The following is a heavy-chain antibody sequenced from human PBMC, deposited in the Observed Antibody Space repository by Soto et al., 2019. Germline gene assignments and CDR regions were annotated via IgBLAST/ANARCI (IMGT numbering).Heavy chain of an antibody. CDR2: VKHDGSET. J-gene: IGHJ3*02. CDR3: GRWNYAFDI. CDR1: GFTFSTYL. D-gene: IGHD1-7*01. V-gene: IGHV3-7*01. Sequence: EVELVEFGGGLVQPGGSLRLSCAASGFTFSTYLMSWVRQAPGKGLEWVANVKHDGSETYYVDSVKGRFIISRDNAKNSLYLQMNSLRAEDTALYDCGRWNYAFDIWGQGTMVTVSS.